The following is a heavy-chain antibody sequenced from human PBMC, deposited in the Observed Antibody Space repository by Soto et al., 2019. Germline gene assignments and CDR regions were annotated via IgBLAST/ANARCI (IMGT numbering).Heavy chain of an antibody. V-gene: IGHV3-9*01. D-gene: IGHD3-16*01. CDR1: GFTFDDYA. Sequence: EVQLVESGGGLVQPGRSLRLSCAASGFTFDDYAMHWVRQAPGKGLAWVSGINWNSGSIGYADSVKGRFTISRDNAKNSLYLQMNSLRTEDTALYYCAKEKGFGGVRKGMDVWGQGTTVTVSS. CDR3: AKEKGFGGVRKGMDV. CDR2: INWNSGSI. J-gene: IGHJ6*02.